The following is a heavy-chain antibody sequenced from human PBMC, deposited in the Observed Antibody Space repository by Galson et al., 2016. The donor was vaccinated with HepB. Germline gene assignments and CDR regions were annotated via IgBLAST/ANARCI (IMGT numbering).Heavy chain of an antibody. J-gene: IGHJ4*02. D-gene: IGHD5-24*01. CDR3: AKDRDFNGYNTYYFDN. Sequence: SLRLSCAASGFTFDDYAMHWVRQVPGRGLEWVSGVGWNSGSIGYADSVKGRFIISRDNAKNSLYLQMNSLRAEDTALYYCAKDRDFNGYNTYYFDNWGQGTRVTVSS. CDR1: GFTFDDYA. CDR2: VGWNSGSI. V-gene: IGHV3-9*01.